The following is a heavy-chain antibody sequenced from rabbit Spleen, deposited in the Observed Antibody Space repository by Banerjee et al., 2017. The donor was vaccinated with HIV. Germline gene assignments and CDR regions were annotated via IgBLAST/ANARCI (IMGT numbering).Heavy chain of an antibody. D-gene: IGHD8-1*01. CDR3: ARDSGSSFSSYGMDL. V-gene: IGHV1S40*01. CDR2: IDTGSSGFP. Sequence: QSLEESGGDLVKPGASLTLTCTASGVSFSFNSYMCWVRQAPGKGLEWIACIDTGSSGFPYFASWAKGRFTLSKTSSTTVTLQMTSLTAADTATYFCARDSGSSFSSYGMDLWGQGTLVTVS. CDR1: GVSFSFNSY. J-gene: IGHJ6*01.